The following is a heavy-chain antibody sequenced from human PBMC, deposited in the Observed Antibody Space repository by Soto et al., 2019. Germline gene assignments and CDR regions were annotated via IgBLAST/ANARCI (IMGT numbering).Heavy chain of an antibody. CDR1: GFTFSSYW. D-gene: IGHD3-10*01. Sequence: VQLLESGGGLVQPGGSLRLSCAASGFTFSSYWMSWVRQAPGKGLEWVANIKQDGSEKYYVDSVKGRFTISRDNAKNSLYLQMNSLRAEDTAVYYCARDLGYGSGSPFDYWGQGTLVTVSS. J-gene: IGHJ4*02. CDR3: ARDLGYGSGSPFDY. V-gene: IGHV3-7*03. CDR2: IKQDGSEK.